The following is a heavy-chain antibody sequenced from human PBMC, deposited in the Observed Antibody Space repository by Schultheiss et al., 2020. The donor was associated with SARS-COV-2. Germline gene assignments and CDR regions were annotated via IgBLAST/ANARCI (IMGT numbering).Heavy chain of an antibody. Sequence: SETLSLTCTVSGGSISSYYWSWIRQPPGKGLEWIGYIYYTGSTNYNPSLKSRVTISVDTSKNQFSLRLSSVTAADTAVYYCARGGGYSGYEFDSWGQGTLVTVSS. CDR3: ARGGGYSGYEFDS. CDR1: GGSISSYY. CDR2: IYYTGST. V-gene: IGHV4-59*01. J-gene: IGHJ4*02. D-gene: IGHD5-12*01.